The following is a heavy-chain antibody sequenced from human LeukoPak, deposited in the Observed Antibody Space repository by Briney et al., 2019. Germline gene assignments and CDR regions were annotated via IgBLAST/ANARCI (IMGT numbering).Heavy chain of an antibody. J-gene: IGHJ4*02. CDR1: GFRFTSYW. CDR3: ARRETGQLFIDY. V-gene: IGHV5-51*01. Sequence: GESLKISCKGSGFRFTSYWIGWVRRMPGKGLEWMGIIYPDDSDTRYSPSFQGQVTISADKSISTAYLQWSSLKASDTAMYYCARRETGQLFIDYWGQGTLVTASS. D-gene: IGHD5-18*01. CDR2: IYPDDSDT.